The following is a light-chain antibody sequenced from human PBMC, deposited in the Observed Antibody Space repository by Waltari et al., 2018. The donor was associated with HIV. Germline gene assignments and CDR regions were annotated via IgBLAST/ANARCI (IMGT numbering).Light chain of an antibody. J-gene: IGKJ2*01. CDR2: DAS. V-gene: IGKV3-11*01. CDR1: QSVSSY. CDR3: QQRSDWLRT. Sequence: EIVLTQSPATLSLSPGERATLSCRASQSVSSYLAWYQQKPGQAPRLLIYDASNRAPGVPARFSGSGSGTDFTLTISRLEPEDFAVYYCQQRSDWLRTFGQGTNLEIK.